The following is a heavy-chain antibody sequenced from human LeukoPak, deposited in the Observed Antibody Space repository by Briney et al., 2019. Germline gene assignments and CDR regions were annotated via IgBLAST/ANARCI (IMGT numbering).Heavy chain of an antibody. CDR1: GFTLGSYE. J-gene: IGHJ6*04. V-gene: IGHV3-48*03. Sequence: GGSLRLSCAASGFTLGSYEMNWVRQAPGKGLEWVSYISSSGSTIYYADSVKGRFTISRDNAKNSLYLQMNSLRAEDTAVYYCAELGITMIGGVWGKGTTVTISS. CDR2: ISSSGSTI. CDR3: AELGITMIGGV. D-gene: IGHD3-10*02.